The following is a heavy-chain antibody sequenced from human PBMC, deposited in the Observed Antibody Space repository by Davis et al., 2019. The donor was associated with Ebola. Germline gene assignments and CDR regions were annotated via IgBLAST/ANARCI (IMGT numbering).Heavy chain of an antibody. V-gene: IGHV3-73*01. CDR2: IRSKAKSYAT. Sequence: GSLKISCAASGFTFSGSAMHWVRQASGKGLEWVGRIRSKAKSYATAYAASVKGRFTISRDDSKNTAYLQMNSLKTEDTAVYYCTSDIVVVPAARPRDYWGQGTLVTVSS. J-gene: IGHJ4*02. CDR3: TSDIVVVPAARPRDY. CDR1: GFTFSGSA. D-gene: IGHD2-2*01.